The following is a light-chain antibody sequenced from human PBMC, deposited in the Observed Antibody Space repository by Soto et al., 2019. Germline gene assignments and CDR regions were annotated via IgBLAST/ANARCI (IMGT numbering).Light chain of an antibody. CDR1: QSVRNN. Sequence: EIVMTQSPVTLSVSPGERAPLSCRASQSVRNNLAWYQQKPGQTPSLLIYGAFTRATGIPTRFSVTGSGTEFTLTISSLQSEDFALYYCQQYNDWPLTFGQGTKVEV. J-gene: IGKJ1*01. CDR3: QQYNDWPLT. CDR2: GAF. V-gene: IGKV3-15*01.